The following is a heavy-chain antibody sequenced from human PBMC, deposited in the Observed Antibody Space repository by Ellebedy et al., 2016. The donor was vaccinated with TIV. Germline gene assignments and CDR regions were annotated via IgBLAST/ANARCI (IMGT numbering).Heavy chain of an antibody. D-gene: IGHD2-15*01. V-gene: IGHV3-7*01. Sequence: PGGSLRLSCSASTFSLSSYWMSRVRQAPGKGLEWVANTNQHGTEQYYLGSVRGRFTISRDNAKNSVFLRMNSLRADDTGVYYCARWGYCSGGGCYSDPYGLDVWGQGTTVTVSS. CDR2: TNQHGTEQ. J-gene: IGHJ6*02. CDR3: ARWGYCSGGGCYSDPYGLDV. CDR1: TFSLSSYW.